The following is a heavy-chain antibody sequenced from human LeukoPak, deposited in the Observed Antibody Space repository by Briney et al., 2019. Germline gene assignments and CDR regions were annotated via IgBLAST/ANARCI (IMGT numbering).Heavy chain of an antibody. CDR1: GGSISSYF. D-gene: IGHD5-12*01. Sequence: SETLSLTCTVFGGSISSYFWSWIRQPAGKGLEWIGRIYSSGRTNCSPSLKSRVTMSVDTSKNHFSLRLSSVTAADTAVYYCARGPPRGGYDSERYPDFDYWGQGTLVTVSS. J-gene: IGHJ4*02. V-gene: IGHV4-4*07. CDR3: ARGPPRGGYDSERYPDFDY. CDR2: IYSSGRT.